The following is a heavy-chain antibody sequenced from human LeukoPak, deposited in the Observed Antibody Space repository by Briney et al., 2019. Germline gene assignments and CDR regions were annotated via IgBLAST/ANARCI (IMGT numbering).Heavy chain of an antibody. CDR1: GFTFSSYR. D-gene: IGHD3-10*01. CDR2: ISSGSGYI. CDR3: ARAGYGSGPYQFDY. J-gene: IGHJ4*02. Sequence: GGSLRLSCAASGFTFSSYRMSWLRQAPGKGLEWVSSISSGSGYIYYADSMKGRFTISRDNAKNALYLQMNSLRAEDTAVYYCARAGYGSGPYQFDYWGQGTLVTVSS. V-gene: IGHV3-21*01.